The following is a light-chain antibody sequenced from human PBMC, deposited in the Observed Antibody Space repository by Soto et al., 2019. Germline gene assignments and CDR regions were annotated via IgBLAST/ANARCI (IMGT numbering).Light chain of an antibody. CDR1: SSDIGAYNS. V-gene: IGLV2-14*01. CDR3: LSYTASSTFV. J-gene: IGLJ1*01. CDR2: QVS. Sequence: QSVLAIPASLSGSPGQSMTISCTGTSSDIGAYNSVSWYQHHPGKAPKLIVFQVSFRPSAVSDRFSGSKSDNTASLTISGLQTEDEADYYCLSYTASSTFVFGTGTKVTVL.